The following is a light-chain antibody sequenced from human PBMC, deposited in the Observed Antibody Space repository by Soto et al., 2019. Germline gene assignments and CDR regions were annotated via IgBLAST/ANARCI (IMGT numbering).Light chain of an antibody. CDR1: SSDVGSYNL. V-gene: IGLV2-23*01. CDR2: EGS. Sequence: QSVLTQPASVSGSPGQSITISCTGTSSDVGSYNLVSWYQQHPGKAPKLMIYEGSKRPSGVSNRFSGSKSGNTASLTISGLRVGDGADYYCCSYAGSSPVVFGGGTKLTVL. CDR3: CSYAGSSPVV. J-gene: IGLJ2*01.